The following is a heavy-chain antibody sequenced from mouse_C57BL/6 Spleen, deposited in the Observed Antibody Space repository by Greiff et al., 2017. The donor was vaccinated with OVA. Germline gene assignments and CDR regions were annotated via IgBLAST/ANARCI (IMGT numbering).Heavy chain of an antibody. Sequence: QVHVKQSGAELVKPGASVKISCKASGYAFSSYWMNWVKQRPGKGLEWIGQIYPGDGDTNYNGKFKGKATLTADKSSSTAYMQLSSLTSEDSAVYFCARYLREYAMDYWGQGTSVTVSS. D-gene: IGHD1-1*01. CDR2: IYPGDGDT. CDR3: ARYLREYAMDY. V-gene: IGHV1-80*01. CDR1: GYAFSSYW. J-gene: IGHJ4*01.